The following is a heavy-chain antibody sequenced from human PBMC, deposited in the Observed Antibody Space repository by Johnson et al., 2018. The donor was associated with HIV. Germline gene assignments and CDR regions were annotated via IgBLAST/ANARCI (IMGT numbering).Heavy chain of an antibody. CDR3: TTDYTYPRISGTTGSAFDI. CDR2: ISYDGSNE. J-gene: IGHJ3*02. D-gene: IGHD1-7*01. V-gene: IGHV3-30*04. CDR1: GFIFDDYA. Sequence: QVQLVESGGGVERPGGSLRLSCVGSGFIFDDYAMTWIRQAPGKGLEWVAVISYDGSNEYYADSVQGRFTISGDNSKNSLYLQMNSLRAEDTAVYYCTTDYTYPRISGTTGSAFDIWGQGTMVTVPS.